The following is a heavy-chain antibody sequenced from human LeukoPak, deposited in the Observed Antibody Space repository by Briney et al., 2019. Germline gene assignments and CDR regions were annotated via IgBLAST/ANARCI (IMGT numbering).Heavy chain of an antibody. CDR3: ARGAGYYGSGASGY. CDR2: IGGSGSRI. V-gene: IGHV3-48*03. J-gene: IGHJ4*02. D-gene: IGHD3-10*01. CDR1: GFTFSSYE. Sequence: GGSLRLSCAASGFTFSSYEMNWVRQAPGKGLEWVSYIGGSGSRIHYADSVKGRFTISRDNVKNSLYLQMSSLRVEDTAVYYCARGAGYYGSGASGYWGQGTLVIVSS.